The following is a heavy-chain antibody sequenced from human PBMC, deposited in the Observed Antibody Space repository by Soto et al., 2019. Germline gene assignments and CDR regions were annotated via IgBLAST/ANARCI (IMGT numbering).Heavy chain of an antibody. D-gene: IGHD2-21*01. CDR3: ARDRRVIPDADMDY. CDR2: IYSDGSHQ. J-gene: IGHJ4*02. Sequence: QVQLVESGGGVVQPGSSLRLSCEASGFTFSMYGMHWVRQAPGKGLECVGVIYSDGSHQYYGDSVKGRFTISRDNSNKMVYLQMTGLRLDDSALYYCARDRRVIPDADMDYWGQGVLVTVSS. V-gene: IGHV3-30*03. CDR1: GFTFSMYG.